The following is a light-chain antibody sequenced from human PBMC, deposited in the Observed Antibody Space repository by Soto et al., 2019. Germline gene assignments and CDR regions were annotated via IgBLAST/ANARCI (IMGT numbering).Light chain of an antibody. Sequence: DIQMTQSPSPLPDLLGAGFTITCGAGQGISNNLAGFHQKPGKVPKLLTYAASPLQSGVPLRFSGSGSGTDFTLTISSLQPEDVATYYCQKYNSAPRTFGQGTKVEIK. J-gene: IGKJ1*01. CDR1: QGISNN. V-gene: IGKV1-27*01. CDR2: AAS. CDR3: QKYNSAPRT.